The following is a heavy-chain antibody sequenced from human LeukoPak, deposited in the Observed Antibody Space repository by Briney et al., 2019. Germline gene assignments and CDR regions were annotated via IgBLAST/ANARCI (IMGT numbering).Heavy chain of an antibody. CDR1: GFTFDDYG. J-gene: IGHJ4*02. D-gene: IGHD2-21*01. CDR2: ITSGSTTI. CDR3: ARLAGLAFDY. V-gene: IGHV3-48*02. Sequence: GGSLRLSCAASGFTFDDYGMSWVRQAPGKGLEWVSYITSGSTTIYYADSVKGRFTISRDNAKNSLYLQMNSLKDEDTAVYYCARLAGLAFDYWGQGTLVTVSS.